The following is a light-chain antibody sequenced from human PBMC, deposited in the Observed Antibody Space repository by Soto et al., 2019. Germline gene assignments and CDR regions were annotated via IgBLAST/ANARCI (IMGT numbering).Light chain of an antibody. CDR2: RNN. CDR3: AAWDDSLSGPGV. J-gene: IGLJ3*02. Sequence: QSALTQPPSASGTPGQRVTISCSGSSSNLGSNYVYWYQQLPGTAPKLLIYRNNQRPSGVPDRFSGSKSGTSASLAISGLRSEDEADYYCAAWDDSLSGPGVFGGGTKVTVL. V-gene: IGLV1-47*01. CDR1: SSNLGSNY.